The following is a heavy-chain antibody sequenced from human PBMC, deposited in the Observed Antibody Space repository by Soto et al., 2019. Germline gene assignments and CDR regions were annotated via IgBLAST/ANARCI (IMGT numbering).Heavy chain of an antibody. J-gene: IGHJ1*01. V-gene: IGHV4-39*01. Sequence: PSETLSLTCTVSGGSVNSNSYYWGWIRQPPGKGLEWIGSIYYSGSTYYNPSLKSRVTIYVDTSKNQFSLKLSSVTAADTAVYYCARLVVGATTRFQHWGQGTLVTVSS. CDR3: ARLVVGATTRFQH. CDR1: GGSVNSNSYY. D-gene: IGHD1-26*01. CDR2: IYYSGST.